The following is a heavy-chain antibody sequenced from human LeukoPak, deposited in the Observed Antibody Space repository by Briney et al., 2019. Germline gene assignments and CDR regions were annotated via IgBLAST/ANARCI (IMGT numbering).Heavy chain of an antibody. CDR3: ARGSDPSGSSSNWFDP. D-gene: IGHD3-10*01. V-gene: IGHV3-33*08. CDR1: GFTFSSYA. J-gene: IGHJ5*02. Sequence: GGSLRLSCAASGFTFSSYAMSWVRQAPGKGLEWVAVIWYDGSNKYYADSVKGRFTISRDNSKNTLYLQMNSLRAEDTAVYYCARGSDPSGSSSNWFDPWGQGTLVTVSS. CDR2: IWYDGSNK.